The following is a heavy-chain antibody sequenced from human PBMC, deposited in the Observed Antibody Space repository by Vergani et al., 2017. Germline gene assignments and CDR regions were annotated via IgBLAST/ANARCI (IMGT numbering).Heavy chain of an antibody. Sequence: EVQLVESGGGLVQPGGSLRLSCAASGFTFSSYDMHWVRQATGKGLEWVSAIGTAGDTYYPGSVKGRFTISRENAKNSLYLQMNSLRAGDTAVYYCARRYCSSTSCYEGMDVWGKGTTVTVSS. J-gene: IGHJ6*03. CDR1: GFTFSSYD. V-gene: IGHV3-13*01. CDR3: ARRYCSSTSCYEGMDV. CDR2: IGTAGDT. D-gene: IGHD2-2*01.